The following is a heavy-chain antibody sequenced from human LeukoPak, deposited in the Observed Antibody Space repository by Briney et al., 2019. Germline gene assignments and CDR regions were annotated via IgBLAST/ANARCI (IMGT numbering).Heavy chain of an antibody. V-gene: IGHV4-34*01. CDR2: INHSGST. Sequence: SETLSLTCAVYGGSFSGYYWSWIRQPPGKGLEWIGEINHSGSTNYNPSLKSRVTISVDTSKNQFSLKLSSVTAADTAVYYCARRRQLLSRPQGYWGQGTLVTVSS. CDR3: ARRRQLLSRPQGY. CDR1: GGSFSGYY. D-gene: IGHD2-2*01. J-gene: IGHJ4*02.